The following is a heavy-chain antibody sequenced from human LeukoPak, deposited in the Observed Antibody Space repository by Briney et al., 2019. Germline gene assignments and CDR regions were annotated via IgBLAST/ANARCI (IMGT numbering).Heavy chain of an antibody. CDR1: GGSFSGYY. CDR3: ARDNGAGLNWFDP. D-gene: IGHD6-19*01. Sequence: PSETLSLTCAVYGGSFSGYYWSWIRQPPGKGLEWIGEINHSGSTNYNPSLKSRVTISVDTSKNQFSLKLSSVTAADTAVYYCARDNGAGLNWFDPWGQGTLVTVSS. V-gene: IGHV4-34*01. J-gene: IGHJ5*02. CDR2: INHSGST.